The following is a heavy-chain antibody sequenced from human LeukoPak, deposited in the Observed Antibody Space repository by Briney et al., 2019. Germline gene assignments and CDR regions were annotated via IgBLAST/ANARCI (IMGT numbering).Heavy chain of an antibody. CDR3: ARDNLLGYCSSTSCYGYYYYGMDV. CDR2: ISAYSGNT. Sequence: ASVKVSCKASGYTFTSYGISWVRQAPGQGREWVGWISAYSGNTNCAQKLQGRVTMTTDTSTSTAYMELRSLRSDDTAVYYCARDNLLGYCSSTSCYGYYYYGMDVWGQGTTVTVSS. D-gene: IGHD2-2*01. CDR1: GYTFTSYG. V-gene: IGHV1-18*01. J-gene: IGHJ6*02.